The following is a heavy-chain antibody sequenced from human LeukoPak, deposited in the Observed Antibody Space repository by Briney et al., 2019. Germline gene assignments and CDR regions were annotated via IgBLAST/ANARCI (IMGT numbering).Heavy chain of an antibody. Sequence: SETLSLTCAVSGGSISSSNWWSWVRQPPGKGLEWIGEIYHSGSTNYNPSLKSRVTISVDKSKNQFSLKLSSVTAADTAVYYCARVDCSSTNCYAYYYYYGMDVWGQGTTVTVS. CDR1: GGSISSSNW. V-gene: IGHV4-4*02. J-gene: IGHJ6*02. D-gene: IGHD2-2*01. CDR2: IYHSGST. CDR3: ARVDCSSTNCYAYYYYYGMDV.